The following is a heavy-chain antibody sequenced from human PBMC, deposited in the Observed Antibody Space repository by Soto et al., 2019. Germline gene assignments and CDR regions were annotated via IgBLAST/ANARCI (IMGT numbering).Heavy chain of an antibody. CDR2: INPSGGST. V-gene: IGHV1-46*01. CDR3: ARARYCISTSCYPYYYYYYGMDV. Sequence: GTSVKLSCESCGDRFTSYYMHWVRQAPKQGLEWMGIINPSGGSTSYAQKFQGRVTMTRDTSTSTVYMELSSLRSEDTAVYYCARARYCISTSCYPYYYYYYGMDVWGQGTTVTVSS. CDR1: GDRFTSYY. D-gene: IGHD2-2*01. J-gene: IGHJ6*02.